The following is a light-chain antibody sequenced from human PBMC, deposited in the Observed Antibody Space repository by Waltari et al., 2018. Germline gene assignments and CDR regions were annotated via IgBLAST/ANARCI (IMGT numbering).Light chain of an antibody. Sequence: EIVMTQSPASLPVSPGESATLSCRASQRVGTNVAWYQQKIGQAPRLLIYGASTRATGLPARFSGRGFGTEFTFTISSLQSEDFAVYYCQQYNNFPVTFGPGTKVEI. J-gene: IGKJ1*01. CDR3: QQYNNFPVT. CDR1: QRVGTN. CDR2: GAS. V-gene: IGKV3-15*01.